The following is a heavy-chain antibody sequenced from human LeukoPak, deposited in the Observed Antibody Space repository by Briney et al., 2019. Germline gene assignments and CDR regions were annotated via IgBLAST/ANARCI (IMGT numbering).Heavy chain of an antibody. J-gene: IGHJ4*02. V-gene: IGHV1-69*04. Sequence: GASVKVSCKASGGSFSSYVITWVRQAPGQGLEWMGRIFPILGVSNFAQKFEGRVTITADKSTNTAHMELRRLESGDTAVYYCARDRFGYSQPGFDYWGQGTLVTVSS. CDR3: ARDRFGYSQPGFDY. D-gene: IGHD4-23*01. CDR2: IFPILGVS. CDR1: GGSFSSYV.